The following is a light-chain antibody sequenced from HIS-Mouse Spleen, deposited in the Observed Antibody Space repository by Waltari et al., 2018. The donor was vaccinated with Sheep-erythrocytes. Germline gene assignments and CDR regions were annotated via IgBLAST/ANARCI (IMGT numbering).Light chain of an antibody. Sequence: SYELTQPPSVSVSPAQTARITCSGDVLAKKYARWFQQKPGQAPVLVIYKDSERPSGIPERFSGSSSGTTVTLTISGAQVEDEADYYCYSAADNNLVFGGGTKLTVL. J-gene: IGLJ3*02. CDR2: KDS. CDR1: VLAKKY. CDR3: YSAADNNLV. V-gene: IGLV3-27*01.